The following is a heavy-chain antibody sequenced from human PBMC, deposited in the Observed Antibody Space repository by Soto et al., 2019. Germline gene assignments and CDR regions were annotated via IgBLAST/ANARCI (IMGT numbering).Heavy chain of an antibody. CDR2: IYPGDSDT. V-gene: IGHV5-51*01. Sequence: PGESLKISCKGSGYSFTSYWIGWVRQMPGKGLEWMGIIYPGDSDTRYSPSFQGQVTISADKSISTAYLQWSSLKASDTAMYYCARRVILTGYQPYYYGMDVWGQGNTVTVS. J-gene: IGHJ6*02. CDR3: ARRVILTGYQPYYYGMDV. D-gene: IGHD3-9*01. CDR1: GYSFTSYW.